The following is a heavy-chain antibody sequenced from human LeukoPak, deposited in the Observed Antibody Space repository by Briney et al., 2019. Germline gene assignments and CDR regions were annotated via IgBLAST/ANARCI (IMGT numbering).Heavy chain of an antibody. J-gene: IGHJ4*02. CDR1: GYTLTELS. CDR2: INPSGGST. CDR3: ARGVEYYFDY. V-gene: IGHV1-46*01. Sequence: ASVKVSCKVSGYTLTELSMHSVRQAPGKGLEWMGLINPSGGSTSYAQKFQGRVTMTRDMPTSTVYMELSSLRSEDTSVYYCARGVEYYFDYWGQGTLVTVSS.